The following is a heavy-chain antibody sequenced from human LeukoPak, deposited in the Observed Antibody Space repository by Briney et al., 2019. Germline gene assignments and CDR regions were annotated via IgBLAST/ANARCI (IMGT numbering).Heavy chain of an antibody. Sequence: GGSLRLSCAASGFTFSSYDMNWVRQAPGKGLEWVSGVSSSGDNRHYADCVKGRFTISRDNSKNTLYLQMNSLRAEDTAVYYCAKDMGGSYNGYYFDYWGQGTLVTVSS. D-gene: IGHD1-26*01. J-gene: IGHJ4*02. CDR1: GFTFSSYD. V-gene: IGHV3-23*01. CDR2: VSSSGDNR. CDR3: AKDMGGSYNGYYFDY.